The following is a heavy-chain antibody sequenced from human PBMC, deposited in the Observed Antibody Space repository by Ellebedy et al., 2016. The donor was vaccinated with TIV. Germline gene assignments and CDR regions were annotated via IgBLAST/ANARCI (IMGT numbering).Heavy chain of an antibody. CDR3: ARDGPVGATTNY. V-gene: IGHV1-46*01. D-gene: IGHD1-26*01. Sequence: ASVKVSCXASGYTFTSYYMHWVRQAPGQGLEWMGIINPSGGSTSYAQKFQGRVTMTRDTSTSTVYMELSSLRSEDTAVYYCARDGPVGATTNYWGQGTLVTVSS. CDR2: INPSGGST. J-gene: IGHJ4*02. CDR1: GYTFTSYY.